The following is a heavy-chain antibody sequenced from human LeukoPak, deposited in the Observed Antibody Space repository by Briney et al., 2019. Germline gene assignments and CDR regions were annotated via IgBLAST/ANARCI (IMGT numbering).Heavy chain of an antibody. CDR2: IYTSGST. Sequence: SETLSLTCTVSGGSISSYYWSWIRQPAGKGLEWIGRIYTSGSTNYNPSLKSRVTMSVDTSKNQFSLKLSSVTAADTAVYYCARLDYDILTGYYLFDYWGQGTLVTVSS. J-gene: IGHJ4*02. V-gene: IGHV4-4*07. D-gene: IGHD3-9*01. CDR1: GGSISSYY. CDR3: ARLDYDILTGYYLFDY.